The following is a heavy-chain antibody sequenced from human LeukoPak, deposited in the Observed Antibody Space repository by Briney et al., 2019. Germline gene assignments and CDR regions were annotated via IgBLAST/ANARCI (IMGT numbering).Heavy chain of an antibody. CDR1: GYSISSGYY. D-gene: IGHD3-22*01. J-gene: IGHJ6*03. V-gene: IGHV4-38-2*02. CDR3: ARVIYYYDSSGYLRPYYYYYMDV. Sequence: SETLSLTCTVSGYSISSGYYWGWIRQPPGKGLEWIGSIYHSGSTYYNPSLKSRVTISVDTSKNQFSLKLSSVTAADTAVYYCARVIYYYDSSGYLRPYYYYYMDVWGKGTTVTVSS. CDR2: IYHSGST.